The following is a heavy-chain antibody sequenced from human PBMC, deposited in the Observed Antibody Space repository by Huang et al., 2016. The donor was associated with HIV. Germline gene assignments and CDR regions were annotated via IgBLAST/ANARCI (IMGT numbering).Heavy chain of an antibody. J-gene: IGHJ3*02. Sequence: QVQLVESGAELKKPGASVRVSCKVSGYTVSELSLHWVRQAPEKGLWWMGGVDPEEGETIYAQRLQGSVTMTEDTATDTAYMELSSLRPEDTAVYYCATSTPDVGAGVLRSALDIWGQGTMVTVSS. CDR3: ATSTPDVGAGVLRSALDI. D-gene: IGHD2-15*01. CDR1: GYTVSELS. CDR2: VDPEEGET. V-gene: IGHV1-24*01.